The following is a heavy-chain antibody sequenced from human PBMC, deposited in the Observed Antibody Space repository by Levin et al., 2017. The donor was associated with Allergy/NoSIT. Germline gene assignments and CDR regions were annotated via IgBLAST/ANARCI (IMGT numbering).Heavy chain of an antibody. V-gene: IGHV3-33*01. D-gene: IGHD6-19*01. J-gene: IGHJ3*02. CDR2: IWYDGSNK. Sequence: GESLKISCAASGFTFSSYGMHWVRQAPGKGLEWVAVIWYDGSNKYYADSVKGRFTISRDNSKNTLYLQMNSLRAEDTAVYYCARDSTIAVASSEGDAFDIWGQGTMVTVSS. CDR1: GFTFSSYG. CDR3: ARDSTIAVASSEGDAFDI.